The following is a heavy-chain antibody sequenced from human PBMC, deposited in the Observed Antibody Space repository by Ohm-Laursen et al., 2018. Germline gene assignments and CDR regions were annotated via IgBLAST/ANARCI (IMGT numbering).Heavy chain of an antibody. V-gene: IGHV4-59*08. J-gene: IGHJ4*02. CDR2: IYYSGST. CDR1: GDSINNYY. D-gene: IGHD6-19*01. CDR3: ARQESSGWYPDY. Sequence: GTLSLTCTVSGDSINNYYWSWIRQPPGKRLEWIGYIYYSGSTNYNPSLKSRVTISVDTSKNQFSLKLSSVTAADTAVYYCARQESSGWYPDYWGQGTLVTVSS.